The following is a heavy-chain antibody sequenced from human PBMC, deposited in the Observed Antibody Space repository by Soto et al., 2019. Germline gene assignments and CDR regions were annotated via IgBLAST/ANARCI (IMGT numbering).Heavy chain of an antibody. CDR1: GYSFSSHG. Sequence: GGSLRLSCVASGYSFSSHGLHWVRRPPGKGLEWVAVIWWDGSKTYYADSVKGRFTISRDNSKNTLYLQMNSLRAEDTAVYYCARARSTAAGIFDSWGQGILVTVSS. J-gene: IGHJ4*02. CDR3: ARARSTAAGIFDS. V-gene: IGHV3-33*01. CDR2: IWWDGSKT. D-gene: IGHD6-13*01.